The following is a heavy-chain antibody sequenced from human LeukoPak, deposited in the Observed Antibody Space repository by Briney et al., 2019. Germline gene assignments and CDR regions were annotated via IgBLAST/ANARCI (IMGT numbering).Heavy chain of an antibody. CDR3: ARQHYNFWSPLDV. CDR2: IYPGDSDT. CDR1: GYYFTSFW. V-gene: IGHV5-51*01. Sequence: GESLKISCKGSGYYFTSFWIAWVRQMPGKGLGWMGIIYPGDSDTRYSPSFQGQVTISADKSISTAYLQWSSLKASDTAMYYCARQHYNFWSPLDVWGKGTTVTVSS. D-gene: IGHD3-3*01. J-gene: IGHJ6*04.